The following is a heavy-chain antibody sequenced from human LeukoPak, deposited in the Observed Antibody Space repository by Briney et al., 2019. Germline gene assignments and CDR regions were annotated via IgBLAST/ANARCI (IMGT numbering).Heavy chain of an antibody. J-gene: IGHJ4*02. Sequence: PGGSLRLSCAASGFTFSSYAMSWVRQAPGKGLEWVSGISGSGSSAYYADSVKGRFTISRDNSKNTLYLQMNSLRAEDTAVYYCAKLYTNSRYVFGYWGQGTLVTVSS. CDR3: AKLYTNSRYVFGY. CDR1: GFTFSSYA. D-gene: IGHD6-13*01. V-gene: IGHV3-23*01. CDR2: ISGSGSSA.